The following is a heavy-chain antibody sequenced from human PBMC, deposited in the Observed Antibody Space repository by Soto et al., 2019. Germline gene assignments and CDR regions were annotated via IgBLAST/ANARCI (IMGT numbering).Heavy chain of an antibody. J-gene: IGHJ6*02. CDR2: INWNGGST. Sequence: RPGGSLRLSCAASGFTFDDYGMSWVRQAPGKGLEWVSGINWNGGSTGYADSVKGRFTISRDNAKNSLYLQMNSLRAEDTALYYCARSLQEFTVGTSKTYYYYYGMDVWGQGTTVTVSS. CDR1: GFTFDDYG. CDR3: ARSLQEFTVGTSKTYYYYYGMDV. D-gene: IGHD4-17*01. V-gene: IGHV3-20*04.